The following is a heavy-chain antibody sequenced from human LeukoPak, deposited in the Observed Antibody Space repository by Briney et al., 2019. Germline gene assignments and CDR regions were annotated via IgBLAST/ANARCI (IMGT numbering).Heavy chain of an antibody. J-gene: IGHJ3*02. V-gene: IGHV3-23*01. CDR2: ISGSGGST. D-gene: IGHD3-3*01. CDR1: GFTFSSYA. CDR3: ARAPHITGDAFDI. Sequence: GGSLRLSCAASGFTFSSYAMSWVRQAPGKGLEWVSAISGSGGSTYYADSVKGRFTISRDNAKNSLYLQMNSLRAEDTAVYYCARAPHITGDAFDIWGQGTMVTVSS.